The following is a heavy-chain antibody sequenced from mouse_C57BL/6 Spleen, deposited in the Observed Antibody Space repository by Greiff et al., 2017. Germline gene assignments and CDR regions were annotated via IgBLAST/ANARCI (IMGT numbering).Heavy chain of an antibody. J-gene: IGHJ4*01. CDR1: GYAFSSYW. Sequence: VQLQQSGAELVKPGASVKISCKASGYAFSSYWMNWVRQRPGKGLEWIGQIYPGDGDTNYNGKFKGKATLTADKSSSTVYMQLSSLTSEDSAVYFCARGPYDYGMDYWGQGTSVTVSS. CDR3: ARGPYDYGMDY. V-gene: IGHV1-80*01. CDR2: IYPGDGDT. D-gene: IGHD6-5*01.